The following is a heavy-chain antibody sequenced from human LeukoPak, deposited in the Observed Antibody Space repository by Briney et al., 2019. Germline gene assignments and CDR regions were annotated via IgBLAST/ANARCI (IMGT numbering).Heavy chain of an antibody. CDR1: EFTFSNYW. J-gene: IGHJ3*02. CDR2: TNQDGSKN. Sequence: GGSLRLSCAASEFTFSNYWMSWVRQAPGKGLERVAHTNQDGSKNYYVDSLKGRFTISRDNAKNSLYLQMNSLRAEDTAVYYCAIVGATTGAFDIWGQGTMVTVSS. V-gene: IGHV3-7*01. D-gene: IGHD1-26*01. CDR3: AIVGATTGAFDI.